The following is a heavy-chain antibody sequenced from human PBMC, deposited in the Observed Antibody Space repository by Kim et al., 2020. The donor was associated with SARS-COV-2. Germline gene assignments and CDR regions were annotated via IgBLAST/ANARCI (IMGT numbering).Heavy chain of an antibody. Sequence: GGSLRLSCTTSGFTFFGHAMSWVRQAPGKGLEGVSSIDGSDGTTYYVDSVKGRVSISRDDSRNTLYLQMSALRADDTATYSCPKGGWGRISDSWGQGTV. CDR3: PKGGWGRISDS. J-gene: IGHJ4*02. CDR2: IDGSDGTT. CDR1: GFTFFGHA. D-gene: IGHD1-26*01. V-gene: IGHV3-23*01.